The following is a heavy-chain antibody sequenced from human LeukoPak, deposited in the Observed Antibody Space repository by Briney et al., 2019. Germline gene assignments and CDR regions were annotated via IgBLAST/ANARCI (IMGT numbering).Heavy chain of an antibody. CDR1: GYTSTGYY. J-gene: IGHJ6*03. Sequence: GASVKVSCKASGYTSTGYYMHWVRQAPGQGLEWMGWINPNSGGTNYAQKFQGRVTMTRDTSISTAYMELSRLRSDDTAVYYCARSFWSGSIPMDVWGKGTTVTVSS. CDR2: INPNSGGT. D-gene: IGHD3-3*01. CDR3: ARSFWSGSIPMDV. V-gene: IGHV1-2*02.